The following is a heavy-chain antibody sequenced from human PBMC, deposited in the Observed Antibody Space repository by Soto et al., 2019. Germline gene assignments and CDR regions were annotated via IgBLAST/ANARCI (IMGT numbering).Heavy chain of an antibody. J-gene: IGHJ4*02. CDR1: GFSLSTSGMG. Sequence: QITLKESGPTLVKPTQTLTLTCTFSGFSLSTSGMGVGWIRQPPGKALEWLALIYWDDDKRYSPSLKSRLTXPXXNSKNQVVLTMTNMDPVDTATSYCAHYSSTCSFDYWGQGTLVTVSS. D-gene: IGHD6-13*01. V-gene: IGHV2-5*02. CDR3: AHYSSTCSFDY. CDR2: IYWDDDK.